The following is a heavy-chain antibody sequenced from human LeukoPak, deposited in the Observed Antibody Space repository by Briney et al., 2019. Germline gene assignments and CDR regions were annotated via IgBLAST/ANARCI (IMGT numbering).Heavy chain of an antibody. Sequence: PGGSLRLSCAASGFTFSSYWMSWVRQAPGKGLEWVSSISSSSSYIYYADSVKGRFTISRDNAKNSLYLQMNSLRAEDTAVYYCARDLSPIVARRDYYGMDVWGQGTTVTVSS. CDR3: ARDLSPIVARRDYYGMDV. V-gene: IGHV3-21*01. CDR2: ISSSSSYI. D-gene: IGHD3-22*01. J-gene: IGHJ6*02. CDR1: GFTFSSYW.